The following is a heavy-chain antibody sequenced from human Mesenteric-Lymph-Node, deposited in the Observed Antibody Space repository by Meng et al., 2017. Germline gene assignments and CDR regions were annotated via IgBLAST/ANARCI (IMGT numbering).Heavy chain of an antibody. Sequence: SETLSLTCAVYGGSFSGYYWSWIRQPPGKGLEWIGEINHSGSTNYNPSLKSRVTISVDTSKNQFSLKLSSVTAADTAVYYCARHVCRGTSCHLYNFDYWGQGTLVIVSS. J-gene: IGHJ4*02. CDR2: INHSGST. CDR3: ARHVCRGTSCHLYNFDY. CDR1: GGSFSGYY. D-gene: IGHD3-16*01. V-gene: IGHV4-34*01.